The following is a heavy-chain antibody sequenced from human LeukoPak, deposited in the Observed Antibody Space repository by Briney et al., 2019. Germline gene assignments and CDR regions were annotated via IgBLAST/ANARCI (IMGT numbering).Heavy chain of an antibody. V-gene: IGHV3-30*02. D-gene: IGHD2-2*02. Sequence: GGSLRLSCAASGFTFRSYGMHWVRQAPGKGLKWVAFIRYDGSNKYYADSVKGRFTISRDNSKNTLYLQMNSLRAEDTAVYYCAKDFVVVPAAIQGYDAFDIWGQGTMVTVSS. CDR2: IRYDGSNK. CDR3: AKDFVVVPAAIQGYDAFDI. CDR1: GFTFRSYG. J-gene: IGHJ3*02.